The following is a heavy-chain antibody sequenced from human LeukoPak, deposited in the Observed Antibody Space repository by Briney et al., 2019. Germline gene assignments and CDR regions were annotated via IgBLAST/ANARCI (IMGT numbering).Heavy chain of an antibody. CDR2: VNNSGDT. D-gene: IGHD6-19*01. CDR1: GASFSAYY. CDR3: ARSAVADIGRRWGVKFDP. Sequence: SSETLSLTYGVSGASFSAYYWSWIRQPPGKGLEWIAEVNNSGDTHYNPSLKSRVTISVDTSKNQFSLKLSSVTAADTAVYYCARSAVADIGRRWGVKFDPWGQGTLVTVSS. V-gene: IGHV4-34*01. J-gene: IGHJ5*02.